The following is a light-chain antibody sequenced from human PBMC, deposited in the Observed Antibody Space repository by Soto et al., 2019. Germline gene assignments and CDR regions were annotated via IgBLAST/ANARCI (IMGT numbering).Light chain of an antibody. CDR2: GAS. Sequence: EIVLTQSPGTLSLSPGERATLSCRASQSVSSSYLAWYQQKPGQAPRLHIYGASSRATGIPDRFSGSGSGTDFTLTIRRLEPEDFAVYYCQQYGSSPRTFGGGTKVEIK. CDR3: QQYGSSPRT. CDR1: QSVSSSY. V-gene: IGKV3-20*01. J-gene: IGKJ4*01.